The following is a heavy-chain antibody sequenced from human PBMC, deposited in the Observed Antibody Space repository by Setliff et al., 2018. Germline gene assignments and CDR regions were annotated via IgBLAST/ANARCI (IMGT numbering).Heavy chain of an antibody. J-gene: IGHJ6*03. Sequence: GGSLRLSCAASGFTFSTYRMHWVRQAPGKGLEWVAVIWDDGGNKYHADSVKGRFTISRDNAKNSLYLQMNSLRDEDTAVYYCARERVGRYYYYHMDVWGKGTTVTVSS. D-gene: IGHD1-26*01. CDR3: ARERVGRYYYYHMDV. CDR1: GFTFSTYR. CDR2: IWDDGGNK. V-gene: IGHV3-33*08.